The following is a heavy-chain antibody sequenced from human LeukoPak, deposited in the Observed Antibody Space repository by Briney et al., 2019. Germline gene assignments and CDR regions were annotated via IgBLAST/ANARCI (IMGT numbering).Heavy chain of an antibody. D-gene: IGHD2-21*02. CDR2: ISSSSSYI. CDR3: ARDRHCGGDCYSGDY. J-gene: IGHJ4*02. Sequence: GGSLRLSCAASGFTFSSYSMNWVRQAPGKGLEWVSSISSSSSYIYYADSVKGRFTISRDNAKNSLYLQMNSLRAEDTAVYYCARDRHCGGDCYSGDYWGQGTLVTVSS. V-gene: IGHV3-21*01. CDR1: GFTFSSYS.